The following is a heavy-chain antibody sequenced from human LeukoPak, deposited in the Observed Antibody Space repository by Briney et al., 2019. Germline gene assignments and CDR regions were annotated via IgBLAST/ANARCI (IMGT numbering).Heavy chain of an antibody. D-gene: IGHD3-9*01. CDR3: ARGSRPVYNLLTGKRYFDY. Sequence: ASVKVSCKASGYTFTTYYVHWVRQAPGQGLEWMGIINPSGGSTTYAQKFRGRLTMTRDMSTSTVYMELSSLRSEDTAVYYCARGSRPVYNLLTGKRYFDYWGEGTLLTVSS. J-gene: IGHJ4*02. V-gene: IGHV1-46*01. CDR2: INPSGGST. CDR1: GYTFTTYY.